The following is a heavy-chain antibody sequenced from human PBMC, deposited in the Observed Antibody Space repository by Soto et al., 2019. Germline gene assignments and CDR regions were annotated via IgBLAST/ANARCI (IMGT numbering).Heavy chain of an antibody. J-gene: IGHJ6*02. V-gene: IGHV3-23*01. CDR1: GFTFSSYA. CDR3: AKAGDSGYESWGYYYYSMDV. D-gene: IGHD5-12*01. CDR2: ISGSGGST. Sequence: GGSLRLSCAASGFTFSSYAMSWVRQAPGKGLEWVSAISGSGGSTYYADSVKGRFTISRDNSKNTLYLQMNSLRAEDTAVYYCAKAGDSGYESWGYYYYSMDVWGQGTTVTVSS.